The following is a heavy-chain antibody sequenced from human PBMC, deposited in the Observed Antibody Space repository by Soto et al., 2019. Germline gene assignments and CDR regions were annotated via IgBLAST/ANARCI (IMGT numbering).Heavy chain of an antibody. CDR2: INPSGGST. CDR1: GYTFTSYY. CDR3: ARERFHYYGSGSFYYYGMDG. Sequence: GASVKVSCKASGYTFTSYYMHWVRQAPGQGLEWMGIINPSGGSTSYAQKFQGRVTMTRDTSTSTVYMELSSLRSEDTAVYYCARERFHYYGSGSFYYYGMDGWGQGTTVTVAS. V-gene: IGHV1-46*01. J-gene: IGHJ6*02. D-gene: IGHD3-10*01.